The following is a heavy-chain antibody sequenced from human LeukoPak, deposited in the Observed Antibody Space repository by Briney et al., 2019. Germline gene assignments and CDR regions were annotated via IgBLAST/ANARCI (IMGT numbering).Heavy chain of an antibody. V-gene: IGHV4-59*02. Sequence: PSETLSLTCSVSSDSVSNYYWNWIRQPPGKGLGWIGYTHYSGRTTYNPSLKSRVTTSVDTSKNQFSLNLSSVTAADTAVYYCARWGSRMNAFDIWGQGTMVTVSS. CDR1: SDSVSNYY. J-gene: IGHJ3*02. D-gene: IGHD7-27*01. CDR2: THYSGRT. CDR3: ARWGSRMNAFDI.